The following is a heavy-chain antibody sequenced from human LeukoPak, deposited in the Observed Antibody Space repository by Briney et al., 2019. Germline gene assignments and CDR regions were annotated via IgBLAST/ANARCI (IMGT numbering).Heavy chain of an antibody. V-gene: IGHV4-38-2*02. Sequence: SETLSLTCTVSDYSISSGYYWGWIRQPPGKGLEWIGSIYHSGSTYYNPSLKSRVTISIDTSKSQFSLKLNSLTAADTAVYYCARVSGSAFYSGSGSYYDSPFDYWGQGTLVTVSS. D-gene: IGHD3-10*01. J-gene: IGHJ4*02. CDR3: ARVSGSAFYSGSGSYYDSPFDY. CDR2: IYHSGST. CDR1: DYSISSGYY.